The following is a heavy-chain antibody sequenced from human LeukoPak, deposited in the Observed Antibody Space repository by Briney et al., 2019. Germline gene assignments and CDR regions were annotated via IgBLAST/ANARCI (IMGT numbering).Heavy chain of an antibody. CDR2: ISDSADNT. V-gene: IGHV3-23*01. CDR3: ARASNRNSINFDY. CDR1: GFTFSSYA. Sequence: GGSLRLSCAASGFTFSSYAMSWVRQAPGKGLEWVSSISDSADNTYYADSVKGRFTISRDNSKNTLFLQMNSLRAEDTAVYYCARASNRNSINFDYWGQGTLVTVSS. D-gene: IGHD1-1*01. J-gene: IGHJ4*02.